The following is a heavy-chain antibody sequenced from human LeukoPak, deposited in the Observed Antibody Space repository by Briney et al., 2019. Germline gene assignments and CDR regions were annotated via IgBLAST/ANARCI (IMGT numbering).Heavy chain of an antibody. D-gene: IGHD1-26*01. J-gene: IGHJ4*02. CDR1: GFTFISSV. V-gene: IGHV3-30-3*01. CDR3: ATQGYTGTYYRPFDY. CDR2: TSFDGASK. Sequence: PGGSLRLSCAASGFTFISSVMHWVRQAPGKGLEWVALTSFDGASKYYADSVMGRFTISRDNSHNSLYLQMNSLRTEDTAVYYCATQGYTGTYYRPFDYWGQGTLVTVSS.